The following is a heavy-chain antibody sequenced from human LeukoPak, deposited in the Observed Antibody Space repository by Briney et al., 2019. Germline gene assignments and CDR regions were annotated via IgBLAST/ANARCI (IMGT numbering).Heavy chain of an antibody. CDR1: GGSFSGYY. V-gene: IGHV4-34*01. J-gene: IGHJ5*02. Sequence: SETLSLTCAVYGGSFSGYYWSWIRQPPGKGLEWNGEINHSGSTNYNPSLKSRVTISVDTSKNQFSLKLSSVTAADTAVYYCARGQGSSSWYGYWFDPWGQGTLVTVSS. CDR2: INHSGST. D-gene: IGHD6-13*01. CDR3: ARGQGSSSWYGYWFDP.